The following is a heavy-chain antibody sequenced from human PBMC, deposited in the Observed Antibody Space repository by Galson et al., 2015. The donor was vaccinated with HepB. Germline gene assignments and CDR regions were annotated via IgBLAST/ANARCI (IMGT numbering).Heavy chain of an antibody. J-gene: IGHJ3*01. Sequence: SVKVSCKASGGTFSHTAISWVRQAPGQGLEWLGGIIPIVDKTYIAQKFRGRLTITADASTHTVYMELDSLRSEDTAVYFCARDRSTSEPYDAFDVWGQGTMLTVSS. D-gene: IGHD1-14*01. CDR2: IIPIVDKT. CDR1: GGTFSHTA. V-gene: IGHV1-69*13. CDR3: ARDRSTSEPYDAFDV.